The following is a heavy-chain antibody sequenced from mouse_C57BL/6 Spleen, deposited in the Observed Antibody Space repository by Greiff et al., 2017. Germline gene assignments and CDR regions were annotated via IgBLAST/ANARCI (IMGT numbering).Heavy chain of an antibody. CDR3: ARENYGSPLGY. V-gene: IGHV3-6*01. CDR1: GYSITSGYY. CDR2: ISYDGSN. J-gene: IGHJ2*01. D-gene: IGHD1-1*01. Sequence: EVKLMESGPGLVKPSQSLSLTCSVTGYSITSGYYWNWIRQFPGNKLEWMGYISYDGSNNYNPSLKNRISITRDTSKNQFFLKLNSVTTEDTATYYCARENYGSPLGYWGQGTTLTVSS.